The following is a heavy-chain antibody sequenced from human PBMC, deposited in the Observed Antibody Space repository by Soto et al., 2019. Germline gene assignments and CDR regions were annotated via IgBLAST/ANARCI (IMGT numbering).Heavy chain of an antibody. CDR1: GFTFRSYA. J-gene: IGHJ4*02. Sequence: GGSPRLSCSASGFTFRSYAMSWVRQAPGKGLEWVSAISGSGGSTYYADSVKGRFTISRDNSKNTLYLQMNSLRAEDTAVYYCATSMVRGVSDYWGQGTLVTVSS. V-gene: IGHV3-23*01. CDR3: ATSMVRGVSDY. CDR2: ISGSGGST. D-gene: IGHD3-10*01.